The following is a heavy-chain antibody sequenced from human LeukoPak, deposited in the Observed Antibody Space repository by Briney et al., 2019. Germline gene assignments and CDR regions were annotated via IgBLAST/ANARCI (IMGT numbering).Heavy chain of an antibody. CDR1: GYTFIRYY. J-gene: IGHJ3*02. Sequence: ASVKVSCKASGYTFIRYYMYWVRQAPGQGLEWMGIINPSGGSTSYAQKFQGRLTMTRDTSTSTVYMELSSLRSEDTAVYYCARGGLGYYYDSSGPGNDAFDIWGQGTMVTVSS. CDR3: ARGGLGYYYDSSGPGNDAFDI. D-gene: IGHD3-22*01. CDR2: INPSGGST. V-gene: IGHV1-46*01.